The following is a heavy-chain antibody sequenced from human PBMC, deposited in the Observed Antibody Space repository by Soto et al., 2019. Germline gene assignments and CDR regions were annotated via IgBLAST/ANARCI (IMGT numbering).Heavy chain of an antibody. V-gene: IGHV3-21*01. J-gene: IGHJ6*02. CDR2: ISSSSSYI. CDR1: GFTFSSYS. D-gene: IGHD6-19*01. CDR3: ARGLAGWGMDV. Sequence: GGSLRLSCAASGFTFSSYSMNWVRQAPGKGLEWVSSISSSSSYIYYADSVKGRFTISRDNAKNSLYLQMNSLRAEDTAVYYCARGLAGWGMDVWGQGTTVTVSS.